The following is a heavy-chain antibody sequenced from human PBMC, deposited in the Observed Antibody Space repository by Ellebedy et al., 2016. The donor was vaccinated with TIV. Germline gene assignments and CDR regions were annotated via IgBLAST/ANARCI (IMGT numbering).Heavy chain of an antibody. CDR3: ARGGYGWDY. D-gene: IGHD3-10*01. Sequence: GGSLRLSCAASGFTFSSYAMSWVRQAPGKGLEWVSGISGSGGSTYHADSVKGRFTISRDNSKNTLYLQMNSLRAEDTAVYYCARGGYGWDYWGQGTLVTVSS. J-gene: IGHJ4*02. CDR2: ISGSGGST. CDR1: GFTFSSYA. V-gene: IGHV3-23*01.